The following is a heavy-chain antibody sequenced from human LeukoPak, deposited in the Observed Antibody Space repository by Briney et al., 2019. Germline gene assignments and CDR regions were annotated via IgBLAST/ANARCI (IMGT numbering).Heavy chain of an antibody. CDR3: ARHSGSNDAFNV. CDR1: VFSVSSNY. Sequence: GGSLRLSCAASVFSVSSNYMSWVRQAPGKGLEWVSVIYSGGTTYYADSVKGRFTISRDNSKNTLYLQMNSLRGEDTAVYYCARHSGSNDAFNVWGQGTMVTVSS. V-gene: IGHV3-53*01. D-gene: IGHD1-26*01. CDR2: IYSGGTT. J-gene: IGHJ3*01.